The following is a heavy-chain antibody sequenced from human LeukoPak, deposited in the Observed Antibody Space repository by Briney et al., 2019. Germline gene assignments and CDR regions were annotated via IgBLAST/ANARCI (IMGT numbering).Heavy chain of an antibody. CDR1: GYTFTSYD. CDR2: MNPNSGNT. CDR3: ARGGVAYGDYNY. J-gene: IGHJ4*02. D-gene: IGHD4-17*01. V-gene: IGHV1-8*01. Sequence: GASVKVSCKASGYTFTSYDLNWVRQATGQGLEWMGWMNPNSGNTGYAQKFQGRVTITRNTSISTAYMELSSLRSEDTAVYYCARGGVAYGDYNYWGQGTLVTVSS.